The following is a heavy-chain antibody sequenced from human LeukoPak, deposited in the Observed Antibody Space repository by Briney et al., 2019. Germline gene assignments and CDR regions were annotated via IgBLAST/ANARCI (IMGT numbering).Heavy chain of an antibody. CDR1: GGSISSSSYY. D-gene: IGHD3-10*01. CDR3: ARYGGSYSSESAFDI. Sequence: PSETLSLTCTVSGGSISSSSYYWGWIRQPPGKGLEWIGSIYYSGSTYYNPSLKSRVTISVDTSKNQFSLKLSSVTAADTAVYYCARYGGSYSSESAFDIWGQGTMVTVSS. V-gene: IGHV4-39*07. J-gene: IGHJ3*02. CDR2: IYYSGST.